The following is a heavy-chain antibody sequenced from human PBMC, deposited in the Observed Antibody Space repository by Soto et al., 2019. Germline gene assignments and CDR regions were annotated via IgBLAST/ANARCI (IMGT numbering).Heavy chain of an antibody. CDR1: GFTFSSYG. CDR3: AKTLFDYGDYMGPPDY. V-gene: IGHV3-30*18. D-gene: IGHD4-17*01. Sequence: QVQLVESGGGVVQPGRSLRLPCAASGFTFSSYGMHWVRQAPGKGLEWVAVISYDGSNKYYADSVKGRFTISRDNSKNTLYLQMNSLRAEDTAVYYCAKTLFDYGDYMGPPDYWGQGTLVTVSS. J-gene: IGHJ4*02. CDR2: ISYDGSNK.